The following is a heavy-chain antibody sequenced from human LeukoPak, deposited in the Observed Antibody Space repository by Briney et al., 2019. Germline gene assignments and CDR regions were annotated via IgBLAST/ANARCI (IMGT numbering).Heavy chain of an antibody. Sequence: SETLSLTCTVSGGSISSYYWSWIRLPPGKGLEWIGYIYTSGSTNYNPSLKSRVTISVDTSKNQFSLKLSSVTAADTAVYYCARQAKKDIVVVPAAWNDYYYYYMDVWGKGTTVTVSS. CDR1: GGSISSYY. V-gene: IGHV4-4*09. CDR2: IYTSGST. D-gene: IGHD2-2*01. J-gene: IGHJ6*03. CDR3: ARQAKKDIVVVPAAWNDYYYYYMDV.